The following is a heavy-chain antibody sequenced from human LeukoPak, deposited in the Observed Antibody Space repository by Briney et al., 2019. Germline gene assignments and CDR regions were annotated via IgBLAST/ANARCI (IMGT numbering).Heavy chain of an antibody. J-gene: IGHJ5*02. CDR3: ARGAHVRMYDSNHNCFDP. CDR1: GYTFTSYY. Sequence: ASVKVSCKASGYTFTSYYIYWMRQAHGHGLDWMGIINPSGGRTNYAHKFQGRVTMTRDMSTSTVYMELSGLRSEDTAVYYCARGAHVRMYDSNHNCFDPWGQGTLVTVSS. CDR2: INPSGGRT. D-gene: IGHD3-22*01. V-gene: IGHV1-46*01.